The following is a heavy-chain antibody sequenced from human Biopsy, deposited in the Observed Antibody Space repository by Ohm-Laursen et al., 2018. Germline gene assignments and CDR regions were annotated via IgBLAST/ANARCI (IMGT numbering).Heavy chain of an antibody. CDR2: IFYDGSNT. CDR1: GFTFSNYG. Sequence: SQRLSCAASGFTFSNYGMVWVRQAPGKGLEWVAFIFYDGSNTYYADSVKGRFTISRDNSRDTLYLQMSSLRAEGTAVYYCAKDRYNYTPIGGFSMDVWGQGTTVTVSS. CDR3: AKDRYNYTPIGGFSMDV. V-gene: IGHV3-30*18. D-gene: IGHD5-18*01. J-gene: IGHJ6*02.